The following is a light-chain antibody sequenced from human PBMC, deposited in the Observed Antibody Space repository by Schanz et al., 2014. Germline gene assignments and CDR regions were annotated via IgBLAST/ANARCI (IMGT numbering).Light chain of an antibody. J-gene: IGKJ5*01. V-gene: IGKV3-11*01. CDR1: QSVSGD. CDR3: QQRSIWPVT. CDR2: DAS. Sequence: DIVLTQSPATLSLSPGERATLSCRASQSVSGDLAWYQHKPGQAPRLLIYDASNRATGIPARFSGSGSGTDFTLAISSLEPEDFAVYYCQQRSIWPVTFGQGTRLEIK.